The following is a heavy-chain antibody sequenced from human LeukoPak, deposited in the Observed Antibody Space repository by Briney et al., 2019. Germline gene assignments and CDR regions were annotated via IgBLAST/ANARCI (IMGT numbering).Heavy chain of an antibody. V-gene: IGHV3-23*01. D-gene: IGHD3-22*01. Sequence: GGTLRLSCAASGFTFSSYGMSWVRQDPGKGLEWVSAISGSGGSTNYADSVKGRFTISRDNSKNTLYLQMNSLRAEDTAVYYCAKCGYDSSGYYYFDYWGQGTLVTVSS. CDR3: AKCGYDSSGYYYFDY. CDR1: GFTFSSYG. J-gene: IGHJ4*02. CDR2: ISGSGGST.